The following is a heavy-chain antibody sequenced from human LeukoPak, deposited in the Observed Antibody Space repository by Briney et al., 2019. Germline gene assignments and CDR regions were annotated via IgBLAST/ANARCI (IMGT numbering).Heavy chain of an antibody. Sequence: TSETLSLTCAVYGGSFSGYYWSWIRQPPGKGLEWIGYIYYSGSTNYNPSLKSRVTISVDTSKNQFSLKLSSVTAADTAVYYRARHQYYYYGMDVWGQGTTVTVSS. CDR1: GGSFSGYY. CDR3: ARHQYYYYGMDV. J-gene: IGHJ6*02. CDR2: IYYSGST. V-gene: IGHV4-59*08.